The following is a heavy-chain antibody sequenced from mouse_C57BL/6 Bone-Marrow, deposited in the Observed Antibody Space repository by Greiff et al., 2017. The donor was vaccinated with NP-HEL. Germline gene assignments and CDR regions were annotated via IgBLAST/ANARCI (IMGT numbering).Heavy chain of an antibody. J-gene: IGHJ2*01. V-gene: IGHV1-69*01. CDR3: ARWGDFDY. CDR1: GYTFTSYW. Sequence: VKLQQPGAELVMPGASVKLSCKASGYTFTSYWMHWVKQRPGQGLEWIGEIDPSDSYTNYNQKFKGKSTLTVDKSSSTAYMQLSSLTSEDSAVYYCARWGDFDYWGQGTTLTVSS. CDR2: IDPSDSYT.